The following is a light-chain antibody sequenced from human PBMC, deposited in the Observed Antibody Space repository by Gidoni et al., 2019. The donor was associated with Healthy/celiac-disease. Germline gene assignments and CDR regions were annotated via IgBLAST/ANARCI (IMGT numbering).Light chain of an antibody. CDR3: QQSYSTPWT. V-gene: IGKV1-39*01. J-gene: IGKJ1*01. CDR2: AAS. Sequence: DIQMTQSPSSLSASVGDRVTLTCRASQSISSYLNWYQQKPGKAPKLLIYAASSLQSGVPSRFSGSGSGTDFTLTISSLQPEDFATYYCQQSYSTPWTFXXXTKVEIK. CDR1: QSISSY.